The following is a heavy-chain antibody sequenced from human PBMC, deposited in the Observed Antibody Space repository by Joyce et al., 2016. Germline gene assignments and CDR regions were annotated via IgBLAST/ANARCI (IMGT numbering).Heavy chain of an antibody. CDR1: GYTFTSYG. J-gene: IGHJ1*01. D-gene: IGHD6-13*01. CDR3: ARGGIGYSSSWYAENFHH. V-gene: IGHV1-18*01. CDR2: ISPKNGNK. Sequence: QVQLVQSGPEVKKPGASVKVSCNTSGYTFTSYGISWVRQAPGQGLEWMGWISPKNGNKIYAQNLQGRVTMTTDTSTNTAYMDLGSLRSDDTAVYYCARGGIGYSSSWYAENFHHWGQGTLVIVSS.